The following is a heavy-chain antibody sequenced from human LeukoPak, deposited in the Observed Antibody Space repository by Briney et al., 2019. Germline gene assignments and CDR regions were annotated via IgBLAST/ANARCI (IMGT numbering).Heavy chain of an antibody. CDR1: GGSISSYY. V-gene: IGHV4-59*08. Sequence: SETLSLTCTISGGSISSYYWSWIRQPPGKGLEWIGYIYYTGSTNHNPSLKSRVTISVDTSKNQFSLKLSSVTAADTAVYYCAKPSNYYGSATDAFDFWGQGTMVTVSS. J-gene: IGHJ3*01. CDR2: IYYTGST. CDR3: AKPSNYYGSATDAFDF. D-gene: IGHD3-10*01.